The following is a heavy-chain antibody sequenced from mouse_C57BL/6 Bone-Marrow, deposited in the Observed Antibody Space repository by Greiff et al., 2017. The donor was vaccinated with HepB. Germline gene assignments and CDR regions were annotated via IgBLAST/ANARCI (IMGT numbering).Heavy chain of an antibody. J-gene: IGHJ3*01. Sequence: LEESDAELVKPGASVKISCKVSGYTFTDHTIHWMKQRPEQGLEWIGYIYPRDGSTKYNEKFKGKATLTADKSSSTAYMQLNSLTSEDSAVYFCARPRAFYGSSPFAYWGQGTLVTVSA. CDR2: IYPRDGST. CDR1: GYTFTDHT. CDR3: ARPRAFYGSSPFAY. V-gene: IGHV1-78*01. D-gene: IGHD1-1*01.